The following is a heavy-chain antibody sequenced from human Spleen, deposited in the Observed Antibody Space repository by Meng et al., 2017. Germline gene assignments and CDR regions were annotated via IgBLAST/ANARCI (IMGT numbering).Heavy chain of an antibody. CDR2: IYYTGSA. V-gene: IGHV4-39*07. CDR1: GGSITSTTHY. J-gene: IGHJ4*02. Sequence: QLQGSGPGLVKPSETLSLTCTASGGSITSTTHYWGWIRQPPGKGLEWIGSIYYTGSAYYNPSLKSRGTISVDTSKNQFSLKLSSVTAADTAVYYCARIGPDYFDTSGSSGWGQGTLVTVSS. D-gene: IGHD3-22*01. CDR3: ARIGPDYFDTSGSSG.